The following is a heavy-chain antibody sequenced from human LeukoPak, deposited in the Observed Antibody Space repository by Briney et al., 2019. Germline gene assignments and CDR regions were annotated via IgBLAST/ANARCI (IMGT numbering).Heavy chain of an antibody. Sequence: SETLSLTCTVSGGSISSYYWSWVRQPPGKGLEWIGYIQYSGSTNYNPSLKSRVTISVDTSKNQFSLKLTSVTAADTAVYYCARSIYTTSSHPYFFDYWGQGTLVTVSS. CDR2: IQYSGST. V-gene: IGHV4-59*01. J-gene: IGHJ4*02. CDR3: ARSIYTTSSHPYFFDY. D-gene: IGHD6-6*01. CDR1: GGSISSYY.